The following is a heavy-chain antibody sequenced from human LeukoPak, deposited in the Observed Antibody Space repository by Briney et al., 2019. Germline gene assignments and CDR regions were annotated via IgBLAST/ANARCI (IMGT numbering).Heavy chain of an antibody. CDR2: INPDGSIK. J-gene: IGHJ4*02. Sequence: PGGSLRLSWVASGLTFGHHFMSWVRQAPGGGLEWVANINPDGSIKFPADSVKGRFTISRDNARNSVYLQMNSLRGEDTAVYYCARAVDVADYWGQGTLVAVSS. CDR3: ARAVDVADY. CDR1: GLTFGHHF. D-gene: IGHD3-16*01. V-gene: IGHV3-7*01.